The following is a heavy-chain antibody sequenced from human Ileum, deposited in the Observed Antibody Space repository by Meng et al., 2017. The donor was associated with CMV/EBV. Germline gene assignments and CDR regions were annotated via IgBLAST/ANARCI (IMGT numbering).Heavy chain of an antibody. CDR1: GDSVKINNYY. Sequence: QAQVQESGPGLVKPSESLSLTCTVSGDSVKINNYYWAWIRQPPGQSLELIGTINYSGSIYYNPSLKSRGTLSVVTSKTQFSLRLTSVTAADTAMYYCARDMTNRWFYNWGQGALVTVSS. J-gene: IGHJ4*02. CDR2: INYSGSI. V-gene: IGHV4-39*07. D-gene: IGHD2-15*01. CDR3: ARDMTNRWFYN.